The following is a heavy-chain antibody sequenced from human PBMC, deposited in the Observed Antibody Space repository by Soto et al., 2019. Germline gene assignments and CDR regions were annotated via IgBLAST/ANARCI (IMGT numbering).Heavy chain of an antibody. Sequence: GGSLRLSCAASGFTFSSYAMSWVRQAPGKGLEWVSAISGSGGSTYYADSVKGRFTISRDNSKNTLYLQMNSLRAEDTAVYYCATSLRFLEWLPYDYWGQGTLVTVSS. J-gene: IGHJ4*02. V-gene: IGHV3-23*01. CDR3: ATSLRFLEWLPYDY. CDR1: GFTFSSYA. CDR2: ISGSGGST. D-gene: IGHD3-3*01.